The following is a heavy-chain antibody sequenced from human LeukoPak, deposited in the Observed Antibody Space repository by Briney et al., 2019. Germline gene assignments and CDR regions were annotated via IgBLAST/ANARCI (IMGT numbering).Heavy chain of an antibody. Sequence: PGRSLRLSCAASGFTFSDYEMTWVRHSPGKGLEWISYISSDGSYIYYADSVKGRFTNSRDNAKNPVYLQMNSLRVEDTAVYYCARDRTGDLDYWGQGTLVSVSS. CDR2: ISSDGSYI. J-gene: IGHJ4*02. CDR1: GFTFSDYE. CDR3: ARDRTGDLDY. D-gene: IGHD3/OR15-3a*01. V-gene: IGHV3-48*03.